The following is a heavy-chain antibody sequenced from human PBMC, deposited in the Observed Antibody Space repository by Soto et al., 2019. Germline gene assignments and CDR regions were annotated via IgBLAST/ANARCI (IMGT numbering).Heavy chain of an antibody. D-gene: IGHD2-2*01. V-gene: IGHV4-59*01. CDR1: GGSISNYY. CDR3: ARGDSTRRRGMDV. J-gene: IGHJ6*02. CDR2: IYYSGST. Sequence: QVQLQESGPGLVKPSETLSLTCTVSGGSISNYYWSWIRQPPGKGLEWIGCIYYSGSTNYNPSLTSRVTISVDTSKNQFSLKLSSVTAADTAVYYCARGDSTRRRGMDVWGQGTTVTVSS.